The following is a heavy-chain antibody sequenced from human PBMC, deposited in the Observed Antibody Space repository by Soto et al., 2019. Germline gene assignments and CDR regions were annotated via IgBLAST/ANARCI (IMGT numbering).Heavy chain of an antibody. J-gene: IGHJ5*02. V-gene: IGHV1-69*13. CDR2: IIPIFGTA. Sequence: SVKVSCKASGGTFSSYAISWVRQAPGQGLEWMGGIIPIFGTANYAQKFQGRVTITADESTSTAYMELSSLRSEDTAVYYCARGKSGHNNWFDPWGQGTLVTVSS. CDR1: GGTFSSYA. D-gene: IGHD3-3*01. CDR3: ARGKSGHNNWFDP.